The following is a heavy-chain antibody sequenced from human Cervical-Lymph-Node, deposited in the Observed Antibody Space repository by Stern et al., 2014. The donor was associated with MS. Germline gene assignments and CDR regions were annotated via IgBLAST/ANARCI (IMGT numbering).Heavy chain of an antibody. Sequence: MQLVQSGAEVKKPGESLKISCKRSGYSFTIYYIAWVRQMPGKGLVWMGVMCPVNSDTKSRSSFQSLVTISADKSLTPAWLQWSSLRAAETAVYYWAGHVQGFDNWGQGTLVTVSS. J-gene: IGHJ4*02. V-gene: IGHV5-51*01. CDR3: AGHVQGFDN. CDR1: GYSFTIYY. CDR2: MCPVNSDT.